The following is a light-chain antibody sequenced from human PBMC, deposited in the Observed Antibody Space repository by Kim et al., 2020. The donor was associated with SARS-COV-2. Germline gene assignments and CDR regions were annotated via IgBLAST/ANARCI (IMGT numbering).Light chain of an antibody. J-gene: IGLJ2*01. CDR3: QAWDSGLV. CDR1: KLGDKY. CDR2: QDS. V-gene: IGLV3-1*01. Sequence: SYELTQPPSVSVSPGQTASIPCSGDKLGDKYACWYQQKPGQSPVLVIYQDSKRPSGIPERFSGSNSGNTATLTISGTQAMDEADYYCQAWDSGLVFGGGT.